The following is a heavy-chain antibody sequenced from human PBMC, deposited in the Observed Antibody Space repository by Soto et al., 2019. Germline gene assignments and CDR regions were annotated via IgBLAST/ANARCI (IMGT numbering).Heavy chain of an antibody. CDR1: GFTFSDYW. CDR3: VRDNYGFDY. V-gene: IGHV3-74*01. CDR2: IDQDGSGT. D-gene: IGHD3-16*01. J-gene: IGHJ4*02. Sequence: EVQLVESGGGLMQPGESLRVSCAASGFTFSDYWMDWVRQGPGAGLVWVARIDQDGSGTSYADSVKGRFTISRDNAKNTVYLQMNSLRVEDTATYYCVRDNYGFDYWGRGTQVPVSS.